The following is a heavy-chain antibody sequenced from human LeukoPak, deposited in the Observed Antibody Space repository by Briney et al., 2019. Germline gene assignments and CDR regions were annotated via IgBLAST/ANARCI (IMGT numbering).Heavy chain of an antibody. CDR2: ISSSSSYI. CDR1: GFNFSSYS. V-gene: IGHV3-21*01. CDR3: ARDSFRDSSGWHFQH. D-gene: IGHD3-22*01. J-gene: IGHJ1*01. Sequence: GGSLRLSCAASGFNFSSYSMNWVRQAPGEGREWGSSISSSSSYIYYADSVKGRFTISRDNAKNSLYLQMNSLRAEDTAVYYRARDSFRDSSGWHFQHWGQGTLVTVSS.